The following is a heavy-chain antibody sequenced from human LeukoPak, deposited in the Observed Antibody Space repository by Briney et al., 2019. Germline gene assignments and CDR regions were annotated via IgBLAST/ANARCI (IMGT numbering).Heavy chain of an antibody. V-gene: IGHV1-2*02. J-gene: IGHJ6*02. D-gene: IGHD3-22*01. CDR3: ARAYHYDSSGYYYPTGLDV. CDR1: GYTFTGYY. CDR2: INPNSGGT. Sequence: GASVKVSCKASGYTFTGYYMHWVRQAPGQGLEWMGWINPNSGGTNYAQKFQGRVTMTRDTSISTAYVELSRLRSDDTAVYYCARAYHYDSSGYYYPTGLDVWGQGTTVTVSS.